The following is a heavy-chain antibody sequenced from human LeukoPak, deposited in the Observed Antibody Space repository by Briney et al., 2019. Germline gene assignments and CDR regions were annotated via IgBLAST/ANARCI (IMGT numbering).Heavy chain of an antibody. CDR1: GFTFSSYG. Sequence: GRSLRLSCAASGFTFSSYGMHWVRQAPGKGLEWVAVIWYDGSNKYYADSVKGRFTISRDNSKNTLYLQMNSLRAEDTAVYYCARDRGDYGNWFDPWGQGTLVTVSS. CDR2: IWYDGSNK. V-gene: IGHV3-33*08. CDR3: ARDRGDYGNWFDP. J-gene: IGHJ5*02. D-gene: IGHD4-17*01.